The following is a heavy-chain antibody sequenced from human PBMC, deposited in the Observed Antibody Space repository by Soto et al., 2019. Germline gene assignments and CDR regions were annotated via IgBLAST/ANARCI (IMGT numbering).Heavy chain of an antibody. Sequence: SEAQSHPYGVYVLSFRVDYLSWIRQPPVKGLQWVGEINHSGSTNYNPSLKSRVTISVDTSKNQFPLKLSSVTAADTAVYYCARDRGIAARRTLAYYYCMDVWGQGTTVTVSS. CDR1: VLSFRVDY. CDR2: INHSGST. J-gene: IGHJ6*02. V-gene: IGHV4-34*01. CDR3: ARDRGIAARRTLAYYYCMDV. D-gene: IGHD6-6*01.